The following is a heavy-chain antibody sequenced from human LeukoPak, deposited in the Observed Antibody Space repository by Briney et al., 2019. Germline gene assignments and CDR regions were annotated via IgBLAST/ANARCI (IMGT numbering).Heavy chain of an antibody. V-gene: IGHV4-39*01. CDR2: IYYSGST. CDR1: GGSISSSSYY. Sequence: SETLSLTCTVSGGSISSSSYYWGWIRQPPGKGLEWIGSIYYSGSTYYNPSLKSRVTISVDTSKNQFSLKLSSVTAADTAVYYCARRTYYYDSSGPYGNYWDGNYYYYMDVWGKGTTVTVSS. J-gene: IGHJ6*03. D-gene: IGHD3-22*01. CDR3: ARRTYYYDSSGPYGNYWDGNYYYYMDV.